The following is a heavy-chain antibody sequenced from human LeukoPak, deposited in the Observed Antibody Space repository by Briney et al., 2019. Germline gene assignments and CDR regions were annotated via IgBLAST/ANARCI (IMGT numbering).Heavy chain of an antibody. D-gene: IGHD3-16*01. CDR1: GFTFSHFW. V-gene: IGHV3-7*03. CDR3: ARDMPFGVY. Sequence: GGSLRLSCAASGFTFSHFWMSWVRQAPGKGLEWVANIKQDGSEKNYVDSVKGRFTISRDNAKNSLYLQMNSLRAEDTAVYYCARDMPFGVYWGQGTLVTVSS. J-gene: IGHJ4*02. CDR2: IKQDGSEK.